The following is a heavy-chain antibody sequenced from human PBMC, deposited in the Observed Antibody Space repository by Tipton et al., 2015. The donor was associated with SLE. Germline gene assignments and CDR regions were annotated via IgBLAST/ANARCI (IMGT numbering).Heavy chain of an antibody. CDR3: ARDPGGYCSSTSCATYYYYYGMDV. D-gene: IGHD2-2*01. V-gene: IGHV1-3*01. CDR1: GYTFTSYA. CDR2: INAGNGNT. J-gene: IGHJ6*02. Sequence: QVQLVQSGPEVKKPGASVKVSCKASGYTFTSYAMHWVRQAPGQRLEWMGWINAGNGNTKYSQKFQGRVTITRDTSASTAYMELSSLRSEDTAVYYCARDPGGYCSSTSCATYYYYYGMDVWGQGTTVTVSS.